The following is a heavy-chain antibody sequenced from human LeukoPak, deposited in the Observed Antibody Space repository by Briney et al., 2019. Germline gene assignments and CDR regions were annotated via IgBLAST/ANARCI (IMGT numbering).Heavy chain of an antibody. D-gene: IGHD3-3*01. J-gene: IGHJ4*02. CDR1: GGSFSGYY. CDR2: IRQDGSQK. Sequence: PSETLSLTCAVYGGSFSGYYWSWIRQPPGKGLEWVATIRQDGSQKYYVDSVKGRFTISRDNAKNSLYLQMNSLRAEDTAVYYCARLREIPVFGVVTKSTSYFDYWGQGTLVTVSS. V-gene: IGHV3-7*01. CDR3: ARLREIPVFGVVTKSTSYFDY.